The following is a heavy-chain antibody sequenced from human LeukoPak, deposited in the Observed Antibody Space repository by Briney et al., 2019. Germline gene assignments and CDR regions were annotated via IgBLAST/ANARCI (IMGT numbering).Heavy chain of an antibody. J-gene: IGHJ4*02. CDR3: ASCPGGYYCSGGSCYTI. D-gene: IGHD2-15*01. V-gene: IGHV3-23*01. Sequence: GGPLRLSCAASGFTFSSYAMSWVRQAPGKGLEWVSAISGSGGSTYYADSVKGRFTISRDNSKNTLYLQMNSLRAEDTAVYYCASCPGGYYCSGGSCYTIWGQGTLVTVSP. CDR2: ISGSGGST. CDR1: GFTFSSYA.